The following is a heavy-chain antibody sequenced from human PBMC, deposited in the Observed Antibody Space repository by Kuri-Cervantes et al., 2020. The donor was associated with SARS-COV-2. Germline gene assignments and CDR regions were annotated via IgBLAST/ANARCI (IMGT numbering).Heavy chain of an antibody. CDR3: ARTLGYCSSTGCYRVGWLWFDP. Sequence: SEPLSSPCAVHGGSFSADYWSWIRQPPGKGLEGIGEIKHSGSTNYNPSLKSRVTLSVDTSKSQFSRKLSSVPAADTAVYYCARTLGYCSSTGCYRVGWLWFDPWGQGTLVTVSS. CDR2: IKHSGST. J-gene: IGHJ5*02. CDR1: GGSFSADY. V-gene: IGHV4-34*01. D-gene: IGHD2-2*02.